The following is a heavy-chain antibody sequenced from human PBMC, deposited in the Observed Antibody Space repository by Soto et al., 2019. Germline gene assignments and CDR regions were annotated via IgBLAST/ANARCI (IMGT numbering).Heavy chain of an antibody. CDR1: GFTFSSSA. J-gene: IGHJ4*02. Sequence: VGSLRLSCAASGFTFSSSAMHWVRQAPGKGLEWVAVISYDGSNKYYADSVKGRFTISRDNSKNTLYLQMNSLRAEDTAVYYCARDQMATIYYFDYWGQGTLVTVSS. V-gene: IGHV3-30-3*01. CDR3: ARDQMATIYYFDY. D-gene: IGHD5-12*01. CDR2: ISYDGSNK.